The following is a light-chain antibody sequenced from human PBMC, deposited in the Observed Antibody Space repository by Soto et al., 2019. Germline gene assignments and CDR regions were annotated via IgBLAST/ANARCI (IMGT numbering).Light chain of an antibody. CDR2: GAS. V-gene: IGKV3-15*01. CDR1: QSVSSK. CDR3: QQRSNWPSIT. Sequence: EIVMTQSPATLSVSPGEGATLSCRASQSVSSKLAWYQQKPGQAPRLLIYGASTRATGIPARFSGSGSGTEFTLIISSLQSEDSAVYHCQQRSNWPSITFGQGTRLEN. J-gene: IGKJ5*01.